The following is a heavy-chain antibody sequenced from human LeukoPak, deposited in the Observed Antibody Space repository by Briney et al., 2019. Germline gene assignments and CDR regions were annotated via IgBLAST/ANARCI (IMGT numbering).Heavy chain of an antibody. CDR1: GGSISSSSYY. V-gene: IGHV4-39*07. CDR2: IYYSGST. CDR3: ARVPVTTDIDY. D-gene: IGHD4-17*01. Sequence: SETLSLTCTVSGGSISSSSYYWGWIRQPPGKGLEWIGSIYYSGSTYYNPSLKSRVTISVDTSKNQFSLKLSSVTAADTAVYYCARVPVTTDIDYWGQGTLVTVSS. J-gene: IGHJ4*02.